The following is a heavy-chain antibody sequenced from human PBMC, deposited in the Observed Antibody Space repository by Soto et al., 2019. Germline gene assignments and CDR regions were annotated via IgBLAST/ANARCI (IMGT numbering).Heavy chain of an antibody. CDR3: ARESFYDSGGFHGFDY. J-gene: IGHJ4*02. D-gene: IGHD3-22*01. V-gene: IGHV4-39*07. CDR1: GGSISSSSYY. Sequence: SETLSLTCTVSGGSISSSSYYWGWIRQPPGKGLEWIGSIYYSGSTYYNLSLKSRVTISVDTSKNQFSLKLSSVTAADTAVYYCARESFYDSGGFHGFDYWGQGTLVTVSS. CDR2: IYYSGST.